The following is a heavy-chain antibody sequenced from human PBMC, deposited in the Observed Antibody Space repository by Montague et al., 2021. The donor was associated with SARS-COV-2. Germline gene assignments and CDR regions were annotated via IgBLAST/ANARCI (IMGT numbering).Heavy chain of an antibody. Sequence: SETLSLTCTVSGGSIRTSSYYWGWIRQPPGKGLDWIGSIYYSGSTYYNPSLKSRVTISVDTSKNQSSLKLSSVTAADTAVYFCARGFRTVEMPTISFDYWGQGTLVTVSS. D-gene: IGHD5-24*01. CDR3: ARGFRTVEMPTISFDY. J-gene: IGHJ4*02. V-gene: IGHV4-39*01. CDR1: GGSIRTSSYY. CDR2: IYYSGST.